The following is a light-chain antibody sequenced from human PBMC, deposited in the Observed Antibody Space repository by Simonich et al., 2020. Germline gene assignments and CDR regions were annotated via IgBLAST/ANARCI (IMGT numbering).Light chain of an antibody. CDR2: DFS. V-gene: IGLV2-11*01. CDR3: CSYAGSVV. CDR1: SSDVGGYNY. Sequence: QSALTQPRSVSGSPGQSVTISCTGTSSDVGGYNYVSWYQQHPGKAPKLMFYDFSKRPPGVSNRFSGSKSGNTASLTISGLQAEDEADYYCCSYAGSVVFGGGTKLTVL. J-gene: IGLJ2*01.